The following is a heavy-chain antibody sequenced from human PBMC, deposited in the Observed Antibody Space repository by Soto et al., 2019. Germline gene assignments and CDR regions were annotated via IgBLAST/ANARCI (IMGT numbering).Heavy chain of an antibody. J-gene: IGHJ4*02. CDR2: IYHSGST. CDR3: ARDSSATDYHLSYFDY. V-gene: IGHV4-4*02. CDR1: GGSISSSNW. Sequence: SETLSLTCAVSGGSISSSNWWSWVRQPPGKGLEWIGEIYHSGSTNYNPSLKSRVTISVDKSKNQFSLKLSSVTAADTAVYYCARDSSATDYHLSYFDYWGQGTLVTVSS. D-gene: IGHD4-17*01.